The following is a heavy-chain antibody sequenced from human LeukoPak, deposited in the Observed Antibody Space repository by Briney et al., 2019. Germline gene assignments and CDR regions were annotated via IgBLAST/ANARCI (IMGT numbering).Heavy chain of an antibody. V-gene: IGHV1-2*02. D-gene: IGHD6-19*01. Sequence: VASVKVSCKASGYTFTGYYMHWVRQAPGQGLEWMGWINPNSGGINYAQKFQGRVTMTRDTSISTAYMELSRLRSDDTAVYYCARERSIAVAGTATKARLGVFGYWGQGTLVTVSS. CDR2: INPNSGGI. CDR3: ARERSIAVAGTATKARLGVFGY. J-gene: IGHJ4*02. CDR1: GYTFTGYY.